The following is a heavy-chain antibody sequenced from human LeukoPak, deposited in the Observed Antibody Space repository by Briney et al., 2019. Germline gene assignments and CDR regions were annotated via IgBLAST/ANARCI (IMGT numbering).Heavy chain of an antibody. V-gene: IGHV1-46*01. Sequence: ASVKVSCKASGYTFTSYYMHWVRQAPGQGLEWMGIINPSGGSTSYAQKFQGRVTMTRDTSTSTVYMELSSLRSEDTAVYYCARDMGLNFGVVMGTEYNWFDPWGQGTLVTVSP. CDR3: ARDMGLNFGVVMGTEYNWFDP. D-gene: IGHD3-3*01. J-gene: IGHJ5*02. CDR1: GYTFTSYY. CDR2: INPSGGST.